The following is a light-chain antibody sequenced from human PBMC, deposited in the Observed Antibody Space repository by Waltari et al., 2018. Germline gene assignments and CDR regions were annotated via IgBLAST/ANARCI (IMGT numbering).Light chain of an antibody. CDR3: SSYTSTWV. V-gene: IGLV2-14*04. CDR2: DVS. J-gene: IGLJ3*02. Sequence: SWYQQQPGKVPQLRFYDVSTRPSVFSNRFFGSKSDNTASLTISGRQAEDEADYYCSSYTSTWVFGGGTKLTVL.